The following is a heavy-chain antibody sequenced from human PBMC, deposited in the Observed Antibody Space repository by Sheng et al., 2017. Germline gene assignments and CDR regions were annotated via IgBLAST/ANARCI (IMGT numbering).Heavy chain of an antibody. V-gene: IGHV3-53*01. CDR2: IYSGATT. J-gene: IGHJ4*02. Sequence: EVQLVESGGGLMQPGGSLRLSCAASGFTVISKYMSWVRQAPGKGLEWLSVIYSGATTYYTDSVKGRFTISRDSSINTLFLQMNSLRAEDTAVYYCATWDSSGFHDSWGQGTLVTVSS. CDR3: ATWDSSGFHDS. D-gene: IGHD6-19*01. CDR1: GFTVISKY.